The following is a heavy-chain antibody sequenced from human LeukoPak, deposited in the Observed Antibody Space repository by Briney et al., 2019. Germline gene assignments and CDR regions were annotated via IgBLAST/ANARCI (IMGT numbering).Heavy chain of an antibody. CDR1: GGSISSGSYY. CDR3: ARGNYDFWSGYSNDY. D-gene: IGHD3-3*01. V-gene: IGHV4-61*02. CDR2: IYTSGST. Sequence: SETLSLTCTVSGGSISSGSYYWSWIRQPAGKGLEWIGRIYTSGSTNYNPSLKSRVTISVDTSKNQFSLKPSSVTAADAAVYYCARGNYDFWSGYSNDYWGQGTLVTVSS. J-gene: IGHJ4*02.